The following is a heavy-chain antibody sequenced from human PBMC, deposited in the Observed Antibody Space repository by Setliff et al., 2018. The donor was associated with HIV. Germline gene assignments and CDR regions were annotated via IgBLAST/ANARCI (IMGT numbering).Heavy chain of an antibody. CDR2: INHSGST. Sequence: PSETLSLTCAVYGGSFSGYSWGWIRPPPGKGLEWIGEINHSGSTDYDPSLKSRVTISVATPKNQFSLTLRSVTAADTAVYYCVSGPLSGYGYYFDYWGQGALVTVSS. V-gene: IGHV4-34*01. CDR1: GGSFSGYS. CDR3: VSGPLSGYGYYFDY. J-gene: IGHJ4*02. D-gene: IGHD3-3*01.